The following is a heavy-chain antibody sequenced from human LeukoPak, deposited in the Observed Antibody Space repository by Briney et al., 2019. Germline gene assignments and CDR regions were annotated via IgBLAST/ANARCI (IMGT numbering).Heavy chain of an antibody. D-gene: IGHD3-16*02. CDR3: ARGALSAVDY. Sequence: GGSLRLSCAASGFSFSNYGMNWVRQAPGKGLEWVAVIWYDGSNQYYADSVKGRFTISRDNSENTLYLQMNSLGAEDTAVYYCARGALSAVDYWGQGPLVTVSS. CDR2: IWYDGSNQ. J-gene: IGHJ4*02. CDR1: GFSFSNYG. V-gene: IGHV3-33*01.